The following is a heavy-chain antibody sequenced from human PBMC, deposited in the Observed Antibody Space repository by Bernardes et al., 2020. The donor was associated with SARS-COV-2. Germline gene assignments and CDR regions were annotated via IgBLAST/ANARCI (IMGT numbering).Heavy chain of an antibody. CDR3: AMYYDILTGFSPLYYYYYGMDV. J-gene: IGHJ6*04. CDR2: IRSSSSDI. D-gene: IGHD3-9*01. Sequence: GGSLRLSCAASGFTFSSYSMNWVRQAPGKGLEWVSSIRSSSSDIYYADSVKGRFTISRDNAKNSLYLQMNSLRAEDTAVYYCAMYYDILTGFSPLYYYYYGMDVWGKGTTVTVSS. CDR1: GFTFSSYS. V-gene: IGHV3-21*01.